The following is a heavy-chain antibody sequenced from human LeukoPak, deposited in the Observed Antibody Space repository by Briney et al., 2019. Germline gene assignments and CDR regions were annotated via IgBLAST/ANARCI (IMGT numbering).Heavy chain of an antibody. CDR3: ARPFYYDSNGGEGMDV. CDR1: GFTFHDYA. J-gene: IGHJ6*02. D-gene: IGHD3-22*01. CDR2: ISTSGTYI. V-gene: IGHV3-21*06. Sequence: GGSLRLSCAASGFTFHDYAMHWVRQGPGKGLELVSSISTSGTYIYYADSVKGRFTISRDDAKNSLYLQMNSLRAEDTAVYYCARPFYYDSNGGEGMDVWGQGTTVTVSS.